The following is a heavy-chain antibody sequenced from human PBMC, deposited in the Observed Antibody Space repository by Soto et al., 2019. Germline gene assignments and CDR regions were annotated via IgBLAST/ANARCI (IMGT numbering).Heavy chain of an antibody. J-gene: IGHJ4*02. Sequence: QVQLVQSGAEVKKPGASVKVSCKASGYTFTGYYMHWVRQAPGQGLEWMGWISPNSGGTNYAQKFRGRVTMTRDTSISTAYTELRRLRSDDTAVYYCALEYSSSSSPDYWGQGTLVTVSS. CDR3: ALEYSSSSSPDY. D-gene: IGHD6-6*01. V-gene: IGHV1-2*02. CDR2: ISPNSGGT. CDR1: GYTFTGYY.